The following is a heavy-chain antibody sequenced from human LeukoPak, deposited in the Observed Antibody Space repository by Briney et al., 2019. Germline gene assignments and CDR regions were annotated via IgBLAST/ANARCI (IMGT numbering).Heavy chain of an antibody. Sequence: PGGSLRLSCAASGFTFSNYTMHWVRQAPGKGLEWVAIISYDGSHKFYADSVKGRFTISRDNSKNTLYLQMNSLRAEDTAVYFCAREPSDGWVYYFDYWGQGTLVTVSS. J-gene: IGHJ4*02. D-gene: IGHD5-24*01. CDR1: GFTFSNYT. CDR2: ISYDGSHK. CDR3: AREPSDGWVYYFDY. V-gene: IGHV3-30*04.